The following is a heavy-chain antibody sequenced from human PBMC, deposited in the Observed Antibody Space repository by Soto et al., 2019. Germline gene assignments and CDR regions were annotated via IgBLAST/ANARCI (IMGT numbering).Heavy chain of an antibody. CDR1: GFTFSSYA. CDR2: ISGSGGST. Sequence: PGGSLRLSCAASGFTFSSYAMSWVRQAPGKGLEWVSSISGSGGSTYYADSVKGRFTISRDNSKDTLYLQMNSLRAEDTAVYYCAKAPAHGSYSSCAGYWGQVTLVTV. V-gene: IGHV3-23*01. J-gene: IGHJ4*02. CDR3: AKAPAHGSYSSCAGY. D-gene: IGHD1-26*01.